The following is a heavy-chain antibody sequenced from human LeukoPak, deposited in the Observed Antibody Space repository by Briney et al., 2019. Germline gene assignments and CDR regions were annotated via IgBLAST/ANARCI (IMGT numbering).Heavy chain of an antibody. CDR3: ARDLYYYGSGSYNYYYMDV. Sequence: GGSLRLSCAASGFTFSSYGMSWVRQAPGKGLEWVSAISGSGGSTYYADSVKGRFTISRDNSKNTPYLQMNSLRAEDTAVYYCARDLYYYGSGSYNYYYMDVWGKGTTVTISS. CDR1: GFTFSSYG. J-gene: IGHJ6*03. V-gene: IGHV3-23*01. CDR2: ISGSGGST. D-gene: IGHD3-10*01.